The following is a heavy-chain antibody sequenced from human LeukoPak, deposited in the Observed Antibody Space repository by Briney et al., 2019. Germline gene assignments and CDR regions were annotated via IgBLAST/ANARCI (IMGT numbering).Heavy chain of an antibody. CDR1: GYSFTSYW. CDR2: IYPGDSDT. V-gene: IGHV5-51*01. J-gene: IGHJ5*02. D-gene: IGHD3-10*01. CDR3: ARILWYNWFDP. Sequence: GESLQISCKGSGYSFTSYWIGWVRQMPGKGLEWMGIIYPGDSDTRYSPSFQGQVTISADKSISTAYLQWSSLKASDTDMYYCARILWYNWFDPWGQGTLVTVSS.